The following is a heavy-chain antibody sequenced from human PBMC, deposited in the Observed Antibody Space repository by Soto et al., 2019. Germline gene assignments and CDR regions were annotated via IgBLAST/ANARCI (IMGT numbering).Heavy chain of an antibody. CDR3: ARLPEYSSSSAPFDY. CDR2: IYPGDYDT. V-gene: IGHV5-51*01. D-gene: IGHD6-6*01. CDR1: GYSFTSYW. J-gene: IGHJ4*02. Sequence: GASLKISCKGSGYSFTSYWIGWVRQMPGKGLEWMGIIYPGDYDTRYSPSFQGQATISADKSISTAYLQWSSLKASDTAMYYCARLPEYSSSSAPFDYWGQGTLVTVSS.